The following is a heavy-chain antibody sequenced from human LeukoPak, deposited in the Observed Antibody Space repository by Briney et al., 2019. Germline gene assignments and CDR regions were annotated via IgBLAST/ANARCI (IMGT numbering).Heavy chain of an antibody. D-gene: IGHD3-10*01. CDR2: IIPILGRT. CDR3: ASSLDSSGEVFPPNWFDP. Sequence: ASVKVSCKASGGTFSNYGFSWVRLAPGQGLGWMGGIIPILGRTNYGQRFQGRVTITTDESTSTAYMELSSLTSDDTAVYYCASSLDSSGEVFPPNWFDPWGQGTLVTVTS. V-gene: IGHV1-69*05. J-gene: IGHJ5*02. CDR1: GGTFSNYG.